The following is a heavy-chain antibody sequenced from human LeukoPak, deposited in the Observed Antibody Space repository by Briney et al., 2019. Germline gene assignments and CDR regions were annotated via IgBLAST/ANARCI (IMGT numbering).Heavy chain of an antibody. V-gene: IGHV1-2*02. J-gene: IGHJ5*02. CDR2: IKPNSGDT. CDR3: VRDRPHNWFDP. CDR1: GYTFTSYY. Sequence: GASVKVSCKASGYTFTSYYMHWVRQAPGQGLEWMGLIKPNSGDTKYAQKFQGRVTMTRDTSITTAYMELSSLRSDDTALYYCVRDRPHNWFDPWGQGTLVTVSS.